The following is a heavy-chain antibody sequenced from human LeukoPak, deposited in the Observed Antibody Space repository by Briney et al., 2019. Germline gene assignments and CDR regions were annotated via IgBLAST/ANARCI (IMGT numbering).Heavy chain of an antibody. CDR3: ARGGHEYYYGSGSQDY. V-gene: IGHV4-34*01. J-gene: IGHJ4*02. CDR2: INHSGST. CDR1: GGSISSYF. D-gene: IGHD3-10*01. Sequence: SDTLSLTCTVSGGSISSYFWSWIRQPPGKGLEWIGEINHSGSTNYNPSLRSRVTMSMDTSKNQFSLKLSSVTAADTAVYYCARGGHEYYYGSGSQDYWGQGTLVSVSS.